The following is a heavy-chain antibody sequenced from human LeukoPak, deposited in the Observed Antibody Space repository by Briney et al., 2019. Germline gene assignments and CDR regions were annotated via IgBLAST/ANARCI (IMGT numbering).Heavy chain of an antibody. D-gene: IGHD1-7*01. CDR1: GGSISSYY. CDR3: ARERRTSYMDV. Sequence: SETLSLTCTVSGGSISSYYWSWIRQPPGKGLEWIGYIYYSGSTNYNPSLKSRVTISVDTSKNQFSLKLSSVTAADTAVYYCARERRTSYMDVWGKGTTVTVSS. CDR2: IYYSGST. V-gene: IGHV4-59*01. J-gene: IGHJ6*03.